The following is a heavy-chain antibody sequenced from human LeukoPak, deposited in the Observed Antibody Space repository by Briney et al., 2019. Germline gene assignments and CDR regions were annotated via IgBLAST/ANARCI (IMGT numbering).Heavy chain of an antibody. D-gene: IGHD5-24*01. CDR2: ISSSSSYI. CDR3: ARDLEWLAASAPDYYYYYGMDV. J-gene: IGHJ6*02. CDR1: GFTFSSYS. Sequence: PGGSLRLSCAASGFTFSSYSMNWVRQAPGKGLEWVSSISSSSSYIYYADSVKGRFTISRDNAKSSLYLQMNSLRAEDTAVYYCARDLEWLAASAPDYYYYYGMDVWGQGTTVTVSS. V-gene: IGHV3-21*01.